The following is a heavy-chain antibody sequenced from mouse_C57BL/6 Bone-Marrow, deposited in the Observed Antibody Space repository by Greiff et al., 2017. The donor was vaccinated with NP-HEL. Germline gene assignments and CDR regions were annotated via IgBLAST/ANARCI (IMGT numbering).Heavy chain of an antibody. J-gene: IGHJ1*03. V-gene: IGHV1-72*01. CDR3: ARYYYGSRGWYFDV. CDR2: IDPNSGGT. D-gene: IGHD1-1*01. CDR1: GYTFTSYW. Sequence: QVQLQQSGADLVKPGASVKLSCKASGYTFTSYWMHWVQQRPGRGLEWIGRIDPNSGGTKFNEKFKTKATLTVDKPSSTAYMQLSSLTSEDSAVDYCARYYYGSRGWYFDVWGTGTTVTVSS.